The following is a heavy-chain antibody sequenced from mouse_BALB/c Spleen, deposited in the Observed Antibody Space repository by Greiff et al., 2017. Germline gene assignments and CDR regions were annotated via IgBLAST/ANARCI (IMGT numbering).Heavy chain of an antibody. D-gene: IGHD1-1*01. Sequence: VQLQQSGAELMKPGASVKISCKATGYTFSSYWIEWVKQRPGHGLEWIGEILPGSGSTNYNEKFKGKATFTADTSSNTAYMQLSSLTSEDSAVYYCAQSYYYGTPYAMDYWGQGTSVTVSS. J-gene: IGHJ4*01. CDR3: AQSYYYGTPYAMDY. CDR2: ILPGSGST. CDR1: GYTFSSYW. V-gene: IGHV1-9*01.